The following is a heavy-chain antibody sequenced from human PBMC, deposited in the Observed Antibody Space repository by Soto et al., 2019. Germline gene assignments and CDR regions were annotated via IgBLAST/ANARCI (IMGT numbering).Heavy chain of an antibody. Sequence: PSETLSLTCTVSCASISSYCWSWIRQQPGKGLEWIGYIYYSGITNYNPSLKSRVTISVDTSKNQFSLKLSSVTAADTAVHYCSSGVYGDYDYCGQGTLVTDCS. V-gene: IGHV4-59*01. D-gene: IGHD4-17*01. CDR3: SSGVYGDYDY. J-gene: IGHJ4*02. CDR2: IYYSGIT. CDR1: CASISSYC.